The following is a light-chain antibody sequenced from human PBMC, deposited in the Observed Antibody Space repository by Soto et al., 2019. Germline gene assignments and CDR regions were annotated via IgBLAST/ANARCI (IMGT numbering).Light chain of an antibody. Sequence: EIVLTQSPDTLSLSPGERATLSCRASQSVRSRSLAWYQHNPGQAPRLLIYAASSRATGIPDRFSGSGSGTDSTLTIDGLEPEDFVVYYCQQYGYSPITFGQGTKVDIK. V-gene: IGKV3-20*01. CDR1: QSVRSRS. CDR2: AAS. J-gene: IGKJ1*01. CDR3: QQYGYSPIT.